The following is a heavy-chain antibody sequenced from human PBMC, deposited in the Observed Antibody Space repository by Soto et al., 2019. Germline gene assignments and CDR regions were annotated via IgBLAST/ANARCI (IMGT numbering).Heavy chain of an antibody. CDR1: GYTFTSYD. CDR2: MNPNSGNT. Sequence: ASVKVSCKASGYTFTSYDINWVRQATGQGLEWMGWMNPNSGNTGYAQKFQGRVTMTRNTSISTAYMELSSLRSEDTAVYYCARGAYSSSSRLFDLWGQGSLVTGSS. D-gene: IGHD6-6*01. V-gene: IGHV1-8*01. J-gene: IGHJ5*02. CDR3: ARGAYSSSSRLFDL.